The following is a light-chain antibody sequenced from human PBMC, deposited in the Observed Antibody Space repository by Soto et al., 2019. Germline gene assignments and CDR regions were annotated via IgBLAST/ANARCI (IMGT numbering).Light chain of an antibody. CDR3: QQANSFPLT. J-gene: IGKJ4*01. CDR2: GAS. V-gene: IGKV1-39*01. CDR1: QNINSN. Sequence: DIEMTQSPSSLSASVGDRVTITCRASQNINSNLNWYQQKPGKAPMLLIYGASILQSGVPSRFSGSGSGTDFTLTISSLQPEDFATYYCQQANSFPLTFGGGTKVEIK.